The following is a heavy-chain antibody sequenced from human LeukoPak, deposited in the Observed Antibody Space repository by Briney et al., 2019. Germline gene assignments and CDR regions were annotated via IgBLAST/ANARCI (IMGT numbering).Heavy chain of an antibody. D-gene: IGHD2-8*01. Sequence: GASVKVSCKASGYTLSEYGISWVRQAPGQGLEWVGWITTYNGEKIYSQKFQGRVTMTTDTSSGTYYMELRNLRSDDTAIYYCARDCGNGVCYPRDYWGQGTLVIVSS. J-gene: IGHJ4*02. CDR2: ITTYNGEK. V-gene: IGHV1-18*01. CDR1: GYTLSEYG. CDR3: ARDCGNGVCYPRDY.